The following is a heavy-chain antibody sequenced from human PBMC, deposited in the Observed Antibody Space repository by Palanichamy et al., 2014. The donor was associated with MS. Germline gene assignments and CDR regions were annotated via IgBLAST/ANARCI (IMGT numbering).Heavy chain of an antibody. CDR1: GFTLSNAW. CDR3: TTYCSGGRCSYGVDV. Sequence: EVQLVESGGGLVKPGGSLRLSCAASGFTLSNAWMSWVRQAPGKGLEWVGRLKSKSDGGTTDDAAPVKGRFTISRDDSKNTLYLQMNSLKTEDTAVYYCTTYCSGGRCSYGVDVWGQGTTVTASS. J-gene: IGHJ6*02. CDR2: LKSKSDGGTT. V-gene: IGHV3-15*01. D-gene: IGHD2-15*01.